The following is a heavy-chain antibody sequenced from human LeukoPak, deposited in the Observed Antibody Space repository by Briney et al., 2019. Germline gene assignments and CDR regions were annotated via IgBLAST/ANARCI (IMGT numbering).Heavy chain of an antibody. D-gene: IGHD3-10*01. CDR3: AKGRGLFPSSNDY. CDR2: LTGSGANT. J-gene: IGHJ4*02. CDR1: GFTSRSYA. Sequence: GGSLRLSCAASGFTSRSYAMTWVRQAPGKGLEWVSSLTGSGANTYYADSVKSRFTISRDNSKSTLYLQMNSLRAEDTAVYYCAKGRGLFPSSNDYWGQGTLVTVSS. V-gene: IGHV3-23*01.